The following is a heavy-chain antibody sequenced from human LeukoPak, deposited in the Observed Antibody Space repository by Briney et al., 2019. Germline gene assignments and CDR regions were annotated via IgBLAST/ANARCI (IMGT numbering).Heavy chain of an antibody. CDR3: AKDLYSSSWYYFDY. D-gene: IGHD6-13*01. CDR1: RFTFDGYA. V-gene: IGHV3-9*01. J-gene: IGHJ4*02. Sequence: GGSLRLSCAASRFTFDGYAMHWVRQAPGKGLEWVSGISWNSGSIGYADSVKGRFTISRDNAKNSLYLQMNSLRAEDTAFYYCAKDLYSSSWYYFDYWGQGTLVTVSS. CDR2: ISWNSGSI.